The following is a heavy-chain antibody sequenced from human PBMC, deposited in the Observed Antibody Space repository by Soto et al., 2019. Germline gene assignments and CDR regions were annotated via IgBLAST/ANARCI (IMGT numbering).Heavy chain of an antibody. CDR3: TRGGGGGLFEH. CDR2: ISPKSTYR. V-gene: IGHV3-11*06. D-gene: IGHD2-21*01. Sequence: GGSLRLSCATSGFPFSDYYMSWIRQAPGKGLEWLSHISPKSTYRNYADSVKGRFTISRDNTKSSLFLQMNSLGVEDTAVYYCTRGGGGGLFEHWGQGVLVTVSS. CDR1: GFPFSDYY. J-gene: IGHJ4*02.